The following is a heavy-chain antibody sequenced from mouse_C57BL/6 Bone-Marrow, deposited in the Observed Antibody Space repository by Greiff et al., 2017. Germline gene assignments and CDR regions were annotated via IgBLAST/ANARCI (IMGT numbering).Heavy chain of an antibody. Sequence: VKLQESGPGLVAPSQSLSITCTVSGFSLTSYGVDWVRQPPGKGLEWLGVIWGGGSTNYNSARMSRLSISKDNSKSQVFLKMNSLQTDDTAMYYCAKHEAVWDYDGAWFAYWGQGTLVTVSA. CDR1: GFSLTSYG. J-gene: IGHJ3*01. CDR2: IWGGGST. CDR3: AKHEAVWDYDGAWFAY. V-gene: IGHV2-9*01. D-gene: IGHD2-4*01.